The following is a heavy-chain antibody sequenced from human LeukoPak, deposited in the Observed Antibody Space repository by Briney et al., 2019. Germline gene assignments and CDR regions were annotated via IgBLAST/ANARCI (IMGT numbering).Heavy chain of an antibody. CDR2: IYSGGST. Sequence: GGSLRLSCAASGFTVSSNYMSWVRQAPGKGLEWVSVIYSGGSTYYADSVKGRFTISRDNSKNTLYLQMNSLRAEDTAVYYCAAEVGVRDFGNWGQGTLVTVSS. V-gene: IGHV3-53*05. J-gene: IGHJ4*02. CDR3: AAEVGVRDFGN. D-gene: IGHD3-10*01. CDR1: GFTVSSNY.